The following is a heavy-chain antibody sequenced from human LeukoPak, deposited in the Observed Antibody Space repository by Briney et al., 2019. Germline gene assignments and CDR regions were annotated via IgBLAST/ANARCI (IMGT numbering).Heavy chain of an antibody. J-gene: IGHJ4*02. CDR3: AKDGVGATIDSALFDY. CDR1: GFPFSSYW. D-gene: IGHD1-26*01. Sequence: GGSLRLSCVASGFPFSSYWMTWVRQAPGKGLEWVANIKQDGSKKSYVDSVKGRFTISRDNAKNSLYLQMNSLRAEDTALYYCAKDGVGATIDSALFDYWGQGTLVTVSS. V-gene: IGHV3-7*03. CDR2: IKQDGSKK.